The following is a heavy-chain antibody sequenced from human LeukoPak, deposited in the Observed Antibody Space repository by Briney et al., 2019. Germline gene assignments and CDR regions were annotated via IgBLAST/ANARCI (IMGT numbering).Heavy chain of an antibody. Sequence: ASVKVFCKASGYNFTWYGINRVRQAPGQGVEWMGDIRAYKGNTNNAQKLQGRVTMTTDPSTSTAYMELRSLRSDDTAVYYWARTKWHHFDAWGQGPLVTVSA. J-gene: IGHJ4*02. CDR2: IRAYKGNT. CDR3: ARTKWHHFDA. V-gene: IGHV1-18*01. CDR1: GYNFTWYG. D-gene: IGHD2-8*01.